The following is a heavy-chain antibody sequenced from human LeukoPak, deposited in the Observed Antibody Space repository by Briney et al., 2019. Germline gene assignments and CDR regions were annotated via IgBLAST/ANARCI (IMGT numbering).Heavy chain of an antibody. CDR3: ARHPFATPFDH. J-gene: IGHJ4*02. D-gene: IGHD2-15*01. CDR1: GGSISTYY. V-gene: IGHV4-59*08. CDR2: IYYSGST. Sequence: SETLSLTCTVSGGSISTYYWSWIRQPPGKGLEWIGYIYYSGSTNYNPSLKSRVTISVDTSKNQFSLKLTSVTAADTAVYYCARHPFATPFDHWGRGTLVTVSS.